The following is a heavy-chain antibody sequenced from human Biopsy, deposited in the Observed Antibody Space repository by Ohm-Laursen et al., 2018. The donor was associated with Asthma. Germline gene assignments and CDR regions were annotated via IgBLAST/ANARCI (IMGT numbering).Heavy chain of an antibody. V-gene: IGHV1-18*01. J-gene: IGHJ4*02. Sequence: SVKVSCKASGYTFSSFGISWVRQAPGQGLGWMGWISVYNGDTDYAQKLQGRVTMTTDTSTSTAYMELRSLRSDDTAVYYCARHRGYCTGGSCYPDFDYWGQGTLVTVSS. CDR1: GYTFSSFG. CDR2: ISVYNGDT. D-gene: IGHD2-15*01. CDR3: ARHRGYCTGGSCYPDFDY.